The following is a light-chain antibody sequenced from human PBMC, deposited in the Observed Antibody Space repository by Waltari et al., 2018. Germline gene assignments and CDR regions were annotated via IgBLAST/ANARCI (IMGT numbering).Light chain of an antibody. CDR2: GAS. Sequence: ILLTQSPGTLSLSPGDRATLSCWANQTVRSNYLAWYQQKPGQAPRLLFYGASTRATGIPDRFRGSGSGTDFTLTIDRLEPEDFAVYYCQQRSDWLTFGGGTKVEI. CDR1: QTVRSNY. CDR3: QQRSDWLT. J-gene: IGKJ4*01. V-gene: IGKV3D-20*02.